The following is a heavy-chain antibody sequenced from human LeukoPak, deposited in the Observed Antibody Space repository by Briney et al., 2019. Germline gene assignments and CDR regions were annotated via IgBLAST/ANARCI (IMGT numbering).Heavy chain of an antibody. V-gene: IGHV3-11*04. J-gene: IGHJ3*02. CDR2: ISSSGSTI. Sequence: PGGSLRLSCAASGFTFSDYYMSWIRQAPGKGLEGVSYISSSGSTIHYADSVKGRFTISRDNAKNSLYLQMNSLRAEDTAVYYCARDPPYYDILTGYPRAGGAFGIWGQGTMVTVSS. D-gene: IGHD3-9*01. CDR3: ARDPPYYDILTGYPRAGGAFGI. CDR1: GFTFSDYY.